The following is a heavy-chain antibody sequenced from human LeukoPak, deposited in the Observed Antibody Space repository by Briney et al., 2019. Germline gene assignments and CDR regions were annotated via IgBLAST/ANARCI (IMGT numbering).Heavy chain of an antibody. J-gene: IGHJ3*02. Sequence: SETLSLTCTVSGGSISSYYWSWLRQPPGKGLEWIGYIYYSGSTNYNPSLKSRVTISVDTSKNQFSLKLSSVTAADTAVYYCARVNFDWNYAPGAFDIWGQGTMVTVSS. D-gene: IGHD1-7*01. CDR2: IYYSGST. CDR3: ARVNFDWNYAPGAFDI. V-gene: IGHV4-59*01. CDR1: GGSISSYY.